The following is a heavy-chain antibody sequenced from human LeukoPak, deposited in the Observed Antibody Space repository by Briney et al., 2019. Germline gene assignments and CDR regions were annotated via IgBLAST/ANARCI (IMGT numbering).Heavy chain of an antibody. CDR2: ISDVGSI. V-gene: IGHV4-59*08. CDR3: ARLYYYDSSGYSYFDY. J-gene: IGHJ4*02. D-gene: IGHD3-22*01. CDR1: GGSISSYY. Sequence: SETLSLTCTVSGGSISSYYWSWIRQPPGKGLEWIAYISDVGSINYNPSLKSRVTISLDTSKKQLSLKLSSVTAADTAVYYCARLYYYDSSGYSYFDYWGQGTLVTVSS.